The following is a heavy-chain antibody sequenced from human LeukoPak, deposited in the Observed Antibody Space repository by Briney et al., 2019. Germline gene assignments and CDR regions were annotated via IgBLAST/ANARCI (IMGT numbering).Heavy chain of an antibody. J-gene: IGHJ4*02. CDR3: AAMTTVTTSYFDY. Sequence: PGGSLRLSCAASGFTFSSYAMSWVRQAPGKGLEWVSAISGSGGSTYYADSVKGRFTISRDNSKTTLYLQMNSLRAEDTAVYYCAAMTTVTTSYFDYWGQGTLVTVSS. V-gene: IGHV3-23*01. CDR1: GFTFSSYA. CDR2: ISGSGGST. D-gene: IGHD4-17*01.